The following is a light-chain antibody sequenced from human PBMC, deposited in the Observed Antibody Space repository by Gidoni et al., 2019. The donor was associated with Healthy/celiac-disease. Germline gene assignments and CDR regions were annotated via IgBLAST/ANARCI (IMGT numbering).Light chain of an antibody. V-gene: IGKV1-39*01. Sequence: DIQMTQSPSSLSAAVGDRVTIPCRASQSIRSYLNWYQQKPGKAPKPLIYAASSLQSGVPSRFSGSGSGTDFTLTISSLQPEDFATYYCQQSYSTPRFGQGTKLEIK. CDR2: AAS. CDR1: QSIRSY. J-gene: IGKJ2*03. CDR3: QQSYSTPR.